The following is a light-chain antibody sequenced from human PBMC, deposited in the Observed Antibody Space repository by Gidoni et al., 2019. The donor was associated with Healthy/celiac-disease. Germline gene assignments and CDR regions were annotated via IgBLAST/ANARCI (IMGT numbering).Light chain of an antibody. CDR1: QSLLYSSNNKNY. CDR3: QQYYSTPWT. Sequence: DIVKSQATDSLEVSLGERATNNCKSSQSLLYSSNNKNYLAWYQKKPGQPPKLLIYWASTRESGVPDRFSGSGSGTDFTLTISSLQAEDVAVYYCQQYYSTPWTFGQGTKVEIK. V-gene: IGKV4-1*01. J-gene: IGKJ1*01. CDR2: WAS.